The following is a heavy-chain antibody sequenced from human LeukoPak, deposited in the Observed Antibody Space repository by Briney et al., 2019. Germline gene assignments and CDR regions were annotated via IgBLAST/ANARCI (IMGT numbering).Heavy chain of an antibody. CDR2: ISSGGGTI. V-gene: IGHV3-48*03. J-gene: IGHJ6*02. D-gene: IGHD2-2*01. CDR3: ARALYCSSTNCSYGLDV. Sequence: PGGSLRLSCAASGFTFSTYEINWVRQAPGKGLDWVSYISSGGGTIYYADSVKGRFTISRDNAKSSLYLQINSLRAEDTAVYYCARALYCSSTNCSYGLDVWGQGTTVTVSS. CDR1: GFTFSTYE.